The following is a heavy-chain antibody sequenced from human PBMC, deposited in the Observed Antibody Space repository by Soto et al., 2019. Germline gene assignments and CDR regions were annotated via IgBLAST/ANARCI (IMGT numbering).Heavy chain of an antibody. V-gene: IGHV1-69*13. CDR3: ARPAMVRGVPGYYFDY. D-gene: IGHD3-10*01. J-gene: IGHJ4*02. CDR1: GGTFSSYA. CDR2: IIPIFGTA. Sequence: SVKVSCKASGGTFSSYAISWVRQAPGQGLEWMGGIIPIFGTANYAQKFQGRVTITADESTSTAYMELSSLRSEDTAVYYCARPAMVRGVPGYYFDYWGQGTLVTVSS.